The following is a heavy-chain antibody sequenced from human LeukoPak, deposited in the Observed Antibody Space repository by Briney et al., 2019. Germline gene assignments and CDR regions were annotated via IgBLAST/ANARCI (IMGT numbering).Heavy chain of an antibody. J-gene: IGHJ3*02. Sequence: ASVKVSCKVSGYTLTELSMHWVRQAPGKGLEWMGGFDPEDGETTYAQKFKGRVTMTEDTSTDTAYMELSSLRSEDTAVYYCAAVKTYYYDSSGYYFPLNAFDIWGQGTMVTVSS. CDR1: GYTLTELS. D-gene: IGHD3-22*01. V-gene: IGHV1-24*01. CDR3: AAVKTYYYDSSGYYFPLNAFDI. CDR2: FDPEDGET.